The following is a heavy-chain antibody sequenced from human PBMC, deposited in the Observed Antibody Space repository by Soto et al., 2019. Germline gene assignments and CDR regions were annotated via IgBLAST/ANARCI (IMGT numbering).Heavy chain of an antibody. CDR1: GFVVSETY. Sequence: EVQVVESGGGLIQPGGSLRLSCAASGFVVSETYMSWVRQAPGRGLQWVSFTYSGGSTYYADSVKGRFTISRDNSRNTLYLQMNSLRVEDTAVYYCARDGGGGSCYPALGAWGQGTLVTVSS. CDR3: ARDGGGGSCYPALGA. V-gene: IGHV3-53*01. CDR2: TYSGGST. D-gene: IGHD2-15*01. J-gene: IGHJ5*02.